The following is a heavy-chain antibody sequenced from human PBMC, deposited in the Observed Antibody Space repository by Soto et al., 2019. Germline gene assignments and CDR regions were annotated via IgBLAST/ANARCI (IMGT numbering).Heavy chain of an antibody. CDR1: GYTFTIYY. CDR2: INPSGGST. D-gene: IGHD5-12*01. V-gene: IGHV1-46*01. CDR3: ARDHSFSTIDY. J-gene: IGHJ4*02. Sequence: ASVKVSCKASGYTFTIYYMLWVRQAPGQGLEWMGIINPSGGSTSYAQKFQGRVTMTRDTSTSTVYMELSSLRSEDTAVYYCARDHSFSTIDYWGQGTLVTVSS.